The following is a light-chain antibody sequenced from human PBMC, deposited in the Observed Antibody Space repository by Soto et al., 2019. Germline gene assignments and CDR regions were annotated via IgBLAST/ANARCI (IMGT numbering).Light chain of an antibody. CDR1: TGAVTSGHY. CDR2: DTG. Sequence: QPVVTQEPSLTVSPGGTVTLTCGSSTGAVTSGHYPYWFQQKSGQVPRTLIYDTGNKHSWTPARFSGSLLGGKAALTLSGAQPEDEADYYCLVFYSGAGVFGGGTQLTVL. V-gene: IGLV7-46*01. J-gene: IGLJ2*01. CDR3: LVFYSGAGV.